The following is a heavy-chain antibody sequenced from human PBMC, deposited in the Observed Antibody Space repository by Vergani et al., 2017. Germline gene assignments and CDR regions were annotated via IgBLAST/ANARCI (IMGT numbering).Heavy chain of an antibody. V-gene: IGHV1-69*02. CDR2: IIPILGIA. J-gene: IGHJ6*03. CDR3: ARHGSWFGEPYYYYYYMDV. D-gene: IGHD3-10*01. Sequence: QVQLVQSGAEVKKPGSSVKVSCKASGGTFSSYTISWVRQAPGQGLEWMGRIIPILGIANYAQKFQGRVTITADKSTSTAYMELSSLRSEDTAVYYCARHGSWFGEPYYYYYYMDVWGKGTTVTVSS. CDR1: GGTFSSYT.